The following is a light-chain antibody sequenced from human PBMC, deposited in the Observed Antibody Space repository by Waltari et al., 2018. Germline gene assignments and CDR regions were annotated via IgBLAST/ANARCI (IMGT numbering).Light chain of an antibody. CDR3: VLYMRNGVYV. V-gene: IGLV8-61*01. Sequence: QTVVTQEPSFSVSHGGTVTLTCGVSSGSVSDYHPAWYQQTPGQPPRPLLSSPNIRAPGVPDRFSGSTLGNKAALTITGAQADDEADYYCVLYMRNGVYVFGTGTKVTVL. CDR2: SPN. CDR1: SGSVSDYH. J-gene: IGLJ1*01.